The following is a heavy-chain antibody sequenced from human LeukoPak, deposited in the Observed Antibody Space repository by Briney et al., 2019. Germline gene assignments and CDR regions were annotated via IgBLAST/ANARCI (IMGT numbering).Heavy chain of an antibody. CDR1: GYTFTSNY. V-gene: IGHV1-46*01. D-gene: IGHD5-24*01. J-gene: IGHJ5*02. CDR2: ISPSGAST. CDR3: ARDNSVRDEAWWFSP. Sequence: ASVKVSCKSFGYTFTSNYMHWVRQAPGQGPEWMGVISPSGASTAYAQTFQGRVTLTRDMSTSTDYLELSSLRSEDTAVYYCARDNSVRDEAWWFSPWGQGTLVTVSS.